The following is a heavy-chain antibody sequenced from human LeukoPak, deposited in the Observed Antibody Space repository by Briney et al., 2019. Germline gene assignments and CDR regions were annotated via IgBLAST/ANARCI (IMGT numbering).Heavy chain of an antibody. J-gene: IGHJ6*03. Sequence: SETLSLTCTVSGGSISSYYWSWIRQPPGKGLEWIGYIYYSGSTSYNPSLKSRVTISVDTSKIQFSLKLSSVTAADTAVYYCARDILTPKNYYYYMDVWGKGTTVTISS. CDR2: IYYSGST. CDR1: GGSISSYY. CDR3: ARDILTPKNYYYYMDV. V-gene: IGHV4-59*12. D-gene: IGHD3-9*01.